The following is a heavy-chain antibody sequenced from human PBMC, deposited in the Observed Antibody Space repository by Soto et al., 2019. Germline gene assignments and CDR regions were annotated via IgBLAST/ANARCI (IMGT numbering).Heavy chain of an antibody. CDR2: IYWSGAA. V-gene: IGHV2-5*01. CDR1: GFSLSTRGMG. J-gene: IGHJ3*02. D-gene: IGHD6-6*01. Sequence: SGPTLVNPTQTLTLTCSFSGFSLSTRGMGVDWIRQPPGKTLEWLAHIYWSGAAHYRPSLKSRLSITKDTSKNQLFLTMTNMDPVDTATYYCARGLAARPFFAGAIWGQGTMVPVS. CDR3: ARGLAARPFFAGAI.